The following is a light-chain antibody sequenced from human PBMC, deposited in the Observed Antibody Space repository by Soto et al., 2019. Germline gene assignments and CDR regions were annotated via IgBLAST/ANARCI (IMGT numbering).Light chain of an antibody. J-gene: IGKJ1*01. CDR1: QSVNSNY. V-gene: IGKV3-20*01. Sequence: EVVLTQSPGTLSLSPWERATLSCRASQSVNSNYLAWYQQKTGQAPRLLIYGASSRATGIPDRFSGSGSGTDVTLTISRLEPEDFAVYYCQQYGGSPWTFGQGTKVEIK. CDR3: QQYGGSPWT. CDR2: GAS.